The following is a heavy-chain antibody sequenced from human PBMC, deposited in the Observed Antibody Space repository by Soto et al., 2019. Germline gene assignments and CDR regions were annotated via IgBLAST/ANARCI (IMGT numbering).Heavy chain of an antibody. CDR2: ISDSGST. J-gene: IGHJ4*02. CDR3: AKDKGGRYCSRTSCLYSFAY. D-gene: IGHD2-2*01. CDR1: GFTFSTYA. Sequence: EVQLLESGGGLVQPGGSLRLSCTASGFTFSTYAMSWVRQAPGKGLEWVSTISDSGSTYYADSVKGRFTISRDNSKNTLYLEMTSLRAEDTAVYYCAKDKGGRYCSRTSCLYSFAYWGQGTLVTVSS. V-gene: IGHV3-23*01.